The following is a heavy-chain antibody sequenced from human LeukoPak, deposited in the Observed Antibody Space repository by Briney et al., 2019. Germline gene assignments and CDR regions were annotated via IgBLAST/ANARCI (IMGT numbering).Heavy chain of an antibody. Sequence: GGSLRLSCAASGFTFSNYAMSWVRRPPGKGLDWVSAIRGSGGSTYYADSVKGRFTISRDNSKNTLYLQKNSLRAEDTAVYYCARVYSSSWYLGYWGQGTLVTVSS. CDR3: ARVYSSSWYLGY. V-gene: IGHV3-23*01. J-gene: IGHJ4*02. CDR1: GFTFSNYA. CDR2: IRGSGGST. D-gene: IGHD6-13*01.